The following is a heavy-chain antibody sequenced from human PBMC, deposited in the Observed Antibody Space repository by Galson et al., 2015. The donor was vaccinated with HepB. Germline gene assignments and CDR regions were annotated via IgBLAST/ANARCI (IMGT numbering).Heavy chain of an antibody. CDR3: ARGASNGWYPYYFDY. CDR1: GFAFSTYT. Sequence: SLRLSCAASGFAFSTYTMHWVRQAPGKGLEWVAVMAYDGSNKYYADSVKGRITISGDNSKNTLYLQMMSLRAEDTAVYFCARGASNGWYPYYFDYWGQGTLVTVSS. J-gene: IGHJ4*02. CDR2: MAYDGSNK. V-gene: IGHV3-30*04. D-gene: IGHD6-19*01.